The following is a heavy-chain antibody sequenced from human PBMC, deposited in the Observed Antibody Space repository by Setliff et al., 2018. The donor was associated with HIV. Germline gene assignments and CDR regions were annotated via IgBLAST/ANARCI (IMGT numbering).Heavy chain of an antibody. CDR1: GYTFTTYS. CDR3: ARGALLAVFDFDH. V-gene: IGHV1-3*03. Sequence: VKVSCKASGYTFTTYSMHWVRQAPGQSLEWMGWLNAGKGDTKFSQEFQGRITINWDTSASTAYLELRSLRSEDTAVYYSARGALLAVFDFDHWGQGTMVTVSS. D-gene: IGHD2-8*02. J-gene: IGHJ4*02. CDR2: LNAGKGDT.